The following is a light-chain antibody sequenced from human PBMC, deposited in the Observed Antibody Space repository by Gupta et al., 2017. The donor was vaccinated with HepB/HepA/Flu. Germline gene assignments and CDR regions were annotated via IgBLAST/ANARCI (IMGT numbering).Light chain of an antibody. CDR3: SSYTSSSTRV. Sequence: QSALPQPASVSGSPGQSITISCTGTGSDVGGYNYVSWYQQHPAKAPKLMIYDVSNRPAGVSTRFSGSKSGNTASLTISGLKAEDEADYYCSSYTSSSTRVFGTGTKVTVL. CDR1: GSDVGGYNY. V-gene: IGLV2-14*03. J-gene: IGLJ1*01. CDR2: DVS.